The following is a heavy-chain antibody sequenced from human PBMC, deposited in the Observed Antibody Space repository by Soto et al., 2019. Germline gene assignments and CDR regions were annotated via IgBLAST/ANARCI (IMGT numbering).Heavy chain of an antibody. V-gene: IGHV3-23*01. J-gene: IGHJ4*02. CDR2: ISGSGGST. D-gene: IGHD5-12*01. Sequence: GGSLRLSCAASGFTFSSYAMSWVRQAPGKGLEWVSAISGSGGSTYYADSVKGRFTIARDNSKNTLYLQMNSLRAEDTAVYYCATPPIRYSGYDIDYWGQGTLVTVSS. CDR3: ATPPIRYSGYDIDY. CDR1: GFTFSSYA.